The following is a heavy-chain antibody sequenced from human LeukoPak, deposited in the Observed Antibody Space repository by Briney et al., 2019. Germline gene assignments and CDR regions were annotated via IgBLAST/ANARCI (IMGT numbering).Heavy chain of an antibody. Sequence: PGGSLRLSCAASGFTFSSYAMSWVRQAPGKGLEWVSAISGSGGSTYYADSVKGRFTISRDNSKNTLYLQMNSLRAEDTAVCYCAKDPVGNYDILTGYWRAFDYWGQGTLVTVSS. D-gene: IGHD3-9*01. CDR3: AKDPVGNYDILTGYWRAFDY. V-gene: IGHV3-23*01. CDR2: ISGSGGST. CDR1: GFTFSSYA. J-gene: IGHJ4*02.